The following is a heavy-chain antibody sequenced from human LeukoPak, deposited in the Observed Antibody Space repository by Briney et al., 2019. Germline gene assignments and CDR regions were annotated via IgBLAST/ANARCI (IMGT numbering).Heavy chain of an antibody. CDR1: GGSLSGYY. J-gene: IGHJ6*03. CDR2: INHSGST. CDR3: ARGPFAAPAANRYYYYYMDV. D-gene: IGHD2-2*01. V-gene: IGHV4-34*01. Sequence: KPSETLSLTCAVYGGSLSGYYWSWIRQPPGKGLEWIGEINHSGSTNYNPSLKSRVTISVDTSKNQFSLKLSSVTAADTAVYYCARGPFAAPAANRYYYYYMDVWGKGTTVTVSS.